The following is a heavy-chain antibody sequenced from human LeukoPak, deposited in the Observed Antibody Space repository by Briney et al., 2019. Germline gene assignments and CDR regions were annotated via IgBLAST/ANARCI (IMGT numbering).Heavy chain of an antibody. D-gene: IGHD3-10*01. CDR2: INHSGST. J-gene: IGHJ6*02. V-gene: IGHV4-34*01. CDR3: ARGYYFLYYYGMDV. CDR1: GGSFSGCY. Sequence: PSETLSLTCAVYGGSFSGCYWSWIRQPPGKGLEWIGEINHSGSTNYNPSLKSRVTISVDTSKNQFSLKLSSVTAADTAVYYCARGYYFLYYYGMDVWGQGTTVTVSS.